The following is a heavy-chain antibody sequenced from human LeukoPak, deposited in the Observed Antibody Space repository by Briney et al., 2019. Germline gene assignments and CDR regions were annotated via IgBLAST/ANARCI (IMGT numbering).Heavy chain of an antibody. V-gene: IGHV3-33*01. D-gene: IGHD2-2*01. J-gene: IGHJ4*02. Sequence: GXXXXRQXXGKGLEWVAVIYYDASNKLYADSVKGRFTISRDNSNNMLYLQMNSLRADDTAVYYCARDRSRYVDYWGQGTLVTVSS. CDR3: ARDRSRYVDY. CDR1: G. CDR2: IYYDASNK.